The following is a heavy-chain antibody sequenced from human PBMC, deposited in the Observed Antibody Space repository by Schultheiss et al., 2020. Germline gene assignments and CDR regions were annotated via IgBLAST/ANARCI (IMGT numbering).Heavy chain of an antibody. J-gene: IGHJ6*02. V-gene: IGHV4-34*01. Sequence: TLSLTCEFSGASLKGFFWNWIRQSPGSGLEWIGEINHSGATNYNPTLKSRVTISVDTSKNQFSLKLSSVTAADTAVYYCARDRTYGSGSPYVYYYYYGMDVWGQGTTVTVSS. CDR1: GASLKGFF. D-gene: IGHD3-10*01. CDR2: INHSGAT. CDR3: ARDRTYGSGSPYVYYYYYGMDV.